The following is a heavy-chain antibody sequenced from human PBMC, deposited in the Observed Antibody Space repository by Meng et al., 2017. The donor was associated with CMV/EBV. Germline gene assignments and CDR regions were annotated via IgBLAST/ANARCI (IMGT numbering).Heavy chain of an antibody. Sequence: ASVKVSCKAPGYTFHQYVIIWVRQAPGQGLEWMGWISAHKGKTNYAQSLQGRVTMTTDTSKTTAFMELRSLRPDDTAVYFCGRSRGGLKFAVVPTAIIDVWGQGTTVTVSS. V-gene: IGHV1-18*01. J-gene: IGHJ6*02. CDR1: GYTFHQYV. D-gene: IGHD1-1*01. CDR2: ISAHKGKT. CDR3: GRSRGGLKFAVVPTAIIDV.